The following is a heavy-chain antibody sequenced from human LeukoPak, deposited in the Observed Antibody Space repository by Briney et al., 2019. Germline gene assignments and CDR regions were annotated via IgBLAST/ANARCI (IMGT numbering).Heavy chain of an antibody. CDR1: GFAFSSYS. Sequence: GGSLRLSCAASGFAFSSYSMNWVRQAPGKGLEWVSSISSSSSYIYYADSVKGRFTISRDNAKNSLYLQMNSLRAEDTAVYYCARDSYYGDIFDYWGQGTLVTVSS. CDR3: ARDSYYGDIFDY. CDR2: ISSSSSYI. V-gene: IGHV3-21*01. J-gene: IGHJ4*02. D-gene: IGHD4-17*01.